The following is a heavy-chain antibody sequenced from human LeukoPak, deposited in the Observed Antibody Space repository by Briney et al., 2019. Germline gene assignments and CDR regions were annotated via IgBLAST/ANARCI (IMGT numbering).Heavy chain of an antibody. D-gene: IGHD6-19*01. V-gene: IGHV3-30*18. J-gene: IGHJ6*02. CDR2: ISYDGSNK. CDR1: GLIFSSYG. CDR3: AKDRSGWYRDYYYGMDV. Sequence: GGSLRLSCAASGLIFSSYGTHWVRQAPGKGLEWVAVISYDGSNKYYADSVKGRFTISRDNSKNTLYLQMNSLRAEDTAVYYCAKDRSGWYRDYYYGMDVWGQGTTVTVSS.